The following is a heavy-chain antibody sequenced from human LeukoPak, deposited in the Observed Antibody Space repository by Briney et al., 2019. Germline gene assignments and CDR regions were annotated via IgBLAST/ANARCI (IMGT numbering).Heavy chain of an antibody. CDR3: AKDLYCSSTSCYMDV. CDR1: GFTFSSYA. V-gene: IGHV3-23*01. J-gene: IGHJ6*03. Sequence: GGSLRLSCAASGFTFSSYAMTWVRQAPGKGLEWVSTVSGSGGNTFYADSVKGRFTISRDNSNNTPYLQMNSLRAEDTAVYYCAKDLYCSSTSCYMDVWGKGTTVTVSS. D-gene: IGHD2-2*01. CDR2: VSGSGGNT.